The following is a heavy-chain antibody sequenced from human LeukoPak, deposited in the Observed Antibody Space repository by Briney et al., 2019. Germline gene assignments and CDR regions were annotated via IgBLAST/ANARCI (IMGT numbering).Heavy chain of an antibody. D-gene: IGHD3-10*01. CDR2: IKQDGSEK. V-gene: IGHV3-7*01. CDR1: GFTFSTYW. J-gene: IGHJ4*02. CDR3: AKSFVWFGIDY. Sequence: GGSLRLSCAASGFTFSTYWMTWVRQAPGKGLEWVANIKQDGSEKNYVDSVKGRFTISRDNAKNSLYLQMNSLRAEDTAVYYCAKSFVWFGIDYWGQGTLVTVSS.